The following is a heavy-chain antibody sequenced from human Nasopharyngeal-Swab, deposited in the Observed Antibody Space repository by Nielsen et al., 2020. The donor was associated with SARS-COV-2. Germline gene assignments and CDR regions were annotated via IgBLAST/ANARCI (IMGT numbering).Heavy chain of an antibody. CDR1: GGSISSYY. CDR3: ARESGGDSGWFDP. CDR2: IYYSGST. D-gene: IGHD5-12*01. V-gene: IGHV4-59*01. Sequence: SDTLSPTCTVPGGSISSYYWSWIRQLPGKGLEWIGYIYYSGSTNYNPSLKSRVTISVDTSKNQFSLKLSSVTAADTAVYYCARESGGDSGWFDPWGQGTLVTVSS. J-gene: IGHJ5*02.